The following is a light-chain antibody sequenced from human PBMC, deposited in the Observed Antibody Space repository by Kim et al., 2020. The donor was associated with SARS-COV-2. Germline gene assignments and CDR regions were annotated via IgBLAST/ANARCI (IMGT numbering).Light chain of an antibody. CDR1: SLIGYY. J-gene: IGLJ1*01. V-gene: IGLV3-19*01. Sequence: LGQTARITCQGDSLIGYYASWYQQKPGQAPVLVIYGKNNRPSEIPDRFSGASSGNTASLTITGAQAEDEADYYCNSRDSSGNHHYVFGTGTKLTVL. CDR2: GKN. CDR3: NSRDSSGNHHYV.